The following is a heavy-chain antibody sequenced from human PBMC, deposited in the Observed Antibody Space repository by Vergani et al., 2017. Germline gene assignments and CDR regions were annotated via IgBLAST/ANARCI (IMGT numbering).Heavy chain of an antibody. D-gene: IGHD3-22*01. Sequence: VQLVESGGGLVKPGGSLRLSCAASGFTFSSYGMHWVRQAPGKGLEWVAVIWYDGSNKYYADSVKGRFTISRDNSKNTLYLQMNSLRAEDTAVYYCARVAYYDSSGPPFDLWGRGTLVTVSS. V-gene: IGHV3-33*01. CDR2: IWYDGSNK. CDR3: ARVAYYDSSGPPFDL. J-gene: IGHJ2*01. CDR1: GFTFSSYG.